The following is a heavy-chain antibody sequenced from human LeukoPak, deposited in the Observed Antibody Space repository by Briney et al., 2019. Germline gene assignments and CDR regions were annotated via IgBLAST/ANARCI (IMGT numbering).Heavy chain of an antibody. CDR3: ARDGRYCGSTSCRLNWFDP. J-gene: IGHJ5*02. CDR1: GYTFTTYY. Sequence: ASVKVSCKASGYTFTTYYMPWVRQAPGQGLINPSGGSTSYAQKFQGRVTMTRDTSTSTIYMELSSLRSEDTAVYYCARDGRYCGSTSCRLNWFDPWGQGTLVTVSS. CDR2: INPSGGST. V-gene: IGHV1-46*01. D-gene: IGHD2-2*01.